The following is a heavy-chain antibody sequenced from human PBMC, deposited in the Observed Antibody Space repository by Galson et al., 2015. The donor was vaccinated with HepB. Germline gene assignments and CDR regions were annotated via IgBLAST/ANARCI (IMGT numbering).Heavy chain of an antibody. CDR2: IKSKTDGGTT. J-gene: IGHJ4*02. CDR1: GFTSSNAW. D-gene: IGHD3-22*01. V-gene: IGHV3-15*01. Sequence: SLRLSCAASGFTSSNAWMSWVRQAPGKGLEWVGRIKSKTDGGTTDYAAPVKGRFTISRDDSKNTLYLQMNSLKTEDTAVYYCTTVYIYYYDSSGYYWGQGTLVTVSS. CDR3: TTVYIYYYDSSGYY.